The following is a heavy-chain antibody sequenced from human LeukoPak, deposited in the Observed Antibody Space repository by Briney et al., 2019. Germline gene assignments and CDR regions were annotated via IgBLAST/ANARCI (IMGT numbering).Heavy chain of an antibody. J-gene: IGHJ3*02. CDR1: GFTFSSYA. V-gene: IGHV3-23*01. Sequence: PGGSLRLSCAASGFTFSSYAMSWVRQAPGKGLEWVSAISVSGGSTYYADSVKGRFTISRDNSKNTQYLQMDSLRAEDTAVYYCAKPRIVVVITPDAFDIWGQGTMVTVSS. D-gene: IGHD3-22*01. CDR3: AKPRIVVVITPDAFDI. CDR2: ISVSGGST.